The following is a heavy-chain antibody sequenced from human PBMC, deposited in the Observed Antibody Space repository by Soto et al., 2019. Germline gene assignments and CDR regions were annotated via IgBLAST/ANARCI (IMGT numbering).Heavy chain of an antibody. CDR1: GYTFTSYA. CDR2: INTNTGHP. V-gene: IGHV7-4-1*01. D-gene: IGHD6-19*01. J-gene: IGHJ6*02. Sequence: QVQLVPSGSALKKPGSSVKVSCKASGYTFTSYAMNGVRQAPGQGLERMVWINTNTGHPTYVQGFTGRFVFSLDTSVSTVYLHICSLKAEDTAVYYCAILLAQWLDYYYYGMAVWGQGTTVTVS. CDR3: AILLAQWLDYYYYGMAV.